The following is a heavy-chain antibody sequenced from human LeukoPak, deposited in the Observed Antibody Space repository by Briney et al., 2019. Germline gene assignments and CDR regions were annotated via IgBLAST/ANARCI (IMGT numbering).Heavy chain of an antibody. J-gene: IGHJ4*02. Sequence: SGGSLRLSCAASGFSFSNYGMHWVRQAPGKGLEWVAIIWYDGSNKYYADSVTGRFTISRDNSKNTLYLQMNSLRAEDTALYYCAAGVYFFDYWGQGTLVTVSS. CDR2: IWYDGSNK. CDR1: GFSFSNYG. V-gene: IGHV3-33*01. D-gene: IGHD3-3*01. CDR3: AAGVYFFDY.